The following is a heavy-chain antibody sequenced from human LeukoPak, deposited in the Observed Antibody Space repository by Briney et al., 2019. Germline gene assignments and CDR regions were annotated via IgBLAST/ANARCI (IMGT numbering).Heavy chain of an antibody. J-gene: IGHJ4*02. CDR3: ARRNLFDY. V-gene: IGHV3-7*01. Sequence: GGSLRLSCAASGFTFTSYWMNWVCQALGKGLEWVAGINQDGSGKYYVDSVKGRFTISRDNAKNSLYLQMNSLRADDTAVYYCARRNLFDYWGQGTLVTVSS. CDR1: GFTFTSYW. CDR2: INQDGSGK.